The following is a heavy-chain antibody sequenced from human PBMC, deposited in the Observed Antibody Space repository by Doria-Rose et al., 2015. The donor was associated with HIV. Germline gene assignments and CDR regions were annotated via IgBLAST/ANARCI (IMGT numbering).Heavy chain of an antibody. CDR2: IYTSGNT. J-gene: IGHJ4*02. V-gene: IGHV4-61*02. CDR1: GGSISSGSYY. CDR3: AREGFSSGSYQVPYFDF. D-gene: IGHD6-19*01. Sequence: SGPGLVKPSQTLSLTCTVSGGSISSGSYYWSWIRQPAGKGLEWIGRIYTSGNTKYNPSLKSRITISIDTSKNQFSLNLSSVTASDTAVYYCAREGFSSGSYQVPYFDFWGQGTLVTVSS.